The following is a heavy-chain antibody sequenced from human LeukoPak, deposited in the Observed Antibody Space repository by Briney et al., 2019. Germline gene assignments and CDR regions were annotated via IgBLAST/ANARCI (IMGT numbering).Heavy chain of an antibody. CDR1: GFTFSSYS. CDR2: ISSSSSTI. J-gene: IGHJ4*02. CDR3: ARDHIRFAWDY. V-gene: IGHV3-48*01. Sequence: PGRFLRLSCAASGFTFSSYSMNWVRQAPGKGLEWVSYISSSSSTIYYADSVKGRFTISRDNAKNSLYLQMNSLRAEDTAVYYCARDHIRFAWDYWGQGTLVTVSS. D-gene: IGHD2-21*01.